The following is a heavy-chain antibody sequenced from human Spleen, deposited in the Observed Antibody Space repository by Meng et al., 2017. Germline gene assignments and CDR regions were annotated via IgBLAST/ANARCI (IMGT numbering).Heavy chain of an antibody. J-gene: IGHJ4*02. CDR1: GWDCPYYY. D-gene: IGHD4-11*01. CDR3: ARGPTTMAHDFDY. V-gene: IGHV4-34*01. Sequence: QLKQWGPGLFKPLETSSLTLCGSGWDCPYYYRSWIPQPPGKGLEWIWEINHSGSTNYNPSLESRATISVDTSQNNLSLKLSSVTAADSAVYYCARGPTTMAHDFDYWGQGTLVTVSS. CDR2: INHSGST.